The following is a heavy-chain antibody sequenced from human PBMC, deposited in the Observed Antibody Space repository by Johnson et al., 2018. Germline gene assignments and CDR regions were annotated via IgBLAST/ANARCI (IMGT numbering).Heavy chain of an antibody. V-gene: IGHV3-33*06. D-gene: IGHD4-23*01. CDR1: GFTFSSYG. CDR2: IWYDGSTK. J-gene: IGHJ6*02. Sequence: QVQLVQSGGGVVQPGRSLRLSCAASGFTFSSYGMHWVRQAPGKGLEWVAVIWYDGSTKYSADSVKGRFTISRDNYKNTLYLQMHSLRAEDTAVYYCAKAFDYGGSLTRDYDSMDVWGQGTTVTGSS. CDR3: AKAFDYGGSLTRDYDSMDV.